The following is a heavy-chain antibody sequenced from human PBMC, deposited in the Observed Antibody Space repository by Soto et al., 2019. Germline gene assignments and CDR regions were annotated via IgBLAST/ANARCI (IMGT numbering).Heavy chain of an antibody. CDR1: GFIFDDYA. D-gene: IGHD3-10*01. V-gene: IGHV3-9*01. Sequence: EVHLVASGGGLVQPGRSLRLSCAASGFIFDDYAMHWVRQAPGKGLEWVSGISWSSVNIGYADSVKGRFTISRDNGKNSLYLEMNNLRAEDTALYYCTKALNSGGRYFDHWGQGTLVTVSS. J-gene: IGHJ4*02. CDR2: ISWSSVNI. CDR3: TKALNSGGRYFDH.